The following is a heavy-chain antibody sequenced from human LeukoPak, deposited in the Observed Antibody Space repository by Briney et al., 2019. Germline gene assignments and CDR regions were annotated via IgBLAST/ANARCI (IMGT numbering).Heavy chain of an antibody. V-gene: IGHV1-2*06. CDR1: GYTFTGHY. J-gene: IGHJ4*02. CDR2: INPNSGGT. Sequence: ASVRVSCKTSGYTFTGHYIHWVRQAPGQGLEWMGRINPNSGGTNYAQKFQGRVTMTRDTSISTAYMELSRLRSDDTAVYYCASFDRGNKQQLVIYWGQGTLVTVSS. D-gene: IGHD6-13*01. CDR3: ASFDRGNKQQLVIY.